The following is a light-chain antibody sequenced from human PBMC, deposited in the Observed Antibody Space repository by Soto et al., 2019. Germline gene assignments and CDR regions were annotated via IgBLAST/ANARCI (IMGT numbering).Light chain of an antibody. Sequence: QAVVTQSPSASASLGASVKLTCTLSSGHSSYAIAWHQQQPEKGPRYLMKLNSDGSHSKGDGIPDRFSGSSSGAERYLTISSLQSEDEADYYCQTWGTGIRVFGTGTKLIVL. J-gene: IGLJ1*01. CDR1: SGHSSYA. V-gene: IGLV4-69*01. CDR2: LNSDGSH. CDR3: QTWGTGIRV.